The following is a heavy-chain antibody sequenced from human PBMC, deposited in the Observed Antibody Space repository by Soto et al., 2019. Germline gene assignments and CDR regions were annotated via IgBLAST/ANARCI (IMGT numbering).Heavy chain of an antibody. Sequence: SVKVSCKASGYTFTSYDINWVRQATGQGLEWMGGIIPIFGTANYAQKFQGRVTITADKSTSTAYMELSSLRSEDTAVYYCASDYDILTGYGSFDYWGQGTLVTVSS. J-gene: IGHJ4*02. CDR1: GYTFTSYD. V-gene: IGHV1-69*06. D-gene: IGHD3-9*01. CDR2: IIPIFGTA. CDR3: ASDYDILTGYGSFDY.